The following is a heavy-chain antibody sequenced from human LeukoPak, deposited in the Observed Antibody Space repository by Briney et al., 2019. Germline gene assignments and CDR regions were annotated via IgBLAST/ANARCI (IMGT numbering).Heavy chain of an antibody. CDR1: GFTFSSYG. J-gene: IGHJ4*02. CDR2: ISGSGGST. D-gene: IGHD3-10*01. Sequence: GGTLRLSCAASGFTFSSYGMSWVRQAPGKGLEWVSAISGSGGSTYYADSVKGRFTISRDNSRNTLYLQMNSLRAEDTAVYYCARHLLWFGELSGGFDYWGQGTLVTVSS. CDR3: ARHLLWFGELSGGFDY. V-gene: IGHV3-23*01.